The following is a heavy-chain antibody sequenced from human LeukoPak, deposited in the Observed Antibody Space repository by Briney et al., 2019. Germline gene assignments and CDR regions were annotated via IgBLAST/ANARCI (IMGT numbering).Heavy chain of an antibody. D-gene: IGHD3-3*01. V-gene: IGHV4-34*01. J-gene: IGHJ5*02. CDR3: ARADYEFFGVVITEGWFDP. CDR2: INHSGST. Sequence: GSLRLSCAASGFTFSNYWMTWVRQAPGKGLEWIGEINHSGSTNYNPSLKSRVTISVDTSKNQFSLKLSSVTAADTAVYYCARADYEFFGVVITEGWFDPWGQGTLVTVSS. CDR1: GFTFSNYW.